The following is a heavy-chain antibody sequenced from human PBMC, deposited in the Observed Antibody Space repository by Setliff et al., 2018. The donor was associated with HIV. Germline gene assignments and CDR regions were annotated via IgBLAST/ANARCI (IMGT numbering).Heavy chain of an antibody. CDR2: IYPGDSDT. J-gene: IGHJ3*02. CDR3: ARRGSIAARPGLGAFDI. D-gene: IGHD6-6*01. Sequence: PGESLKLSCKGSGYSFTSYWIGWVRQMPGKGLEWMGIIYPGDSDTRYSPSFQGQVTISADKSISTAYLQWSSLKASDTAMYYCARRGSIAARPGLGAFDIWGQGTMVTVSS. V-gene: IGHV5-51*01. CDR1: GYSFTSYW.